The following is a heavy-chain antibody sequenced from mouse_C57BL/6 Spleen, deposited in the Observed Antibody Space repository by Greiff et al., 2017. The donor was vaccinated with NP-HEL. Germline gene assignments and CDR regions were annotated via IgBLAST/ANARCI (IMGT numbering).Heavy chain of an antibody. J-gene: IGHJ4*01. V-gene: IGHV1-22*01. CDR1: GYTFTDYN. D-gene: IGHD2-5*01. Sequence: VQLKQSGPELVKPGASVKMSCKASGYTFTDYNMHWVKQSHGKSLEWIGYINPNNGGTSYIQKFKGKATLTVNKSSSTAYMELRSLTSEDSAVXYCARNSNYLYAMDYWGQGTSVTVSS. CDR2: INPNNGGT. CDR3: ARNSNYLYAMDY.